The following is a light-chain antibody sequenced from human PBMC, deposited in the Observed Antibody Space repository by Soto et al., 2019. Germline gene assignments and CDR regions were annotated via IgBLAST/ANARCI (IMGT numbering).Light chain of an antibody. J-gene: IGKJ4*01. CDR1: QSVNSN. CDR3: QQYNDWPRI. CDR2: AAS. Sequence: EIVMTQAPATLSVSPGERATLSCRASQSVNSNLAWYQQKPGQAPRILIYAASTRATAIPARFSGSGSGTEFTLTISSLQSEDFAVYYCQQYNDWPRIFGGGTKVEIK. V-gene: IGKV3-15*01.